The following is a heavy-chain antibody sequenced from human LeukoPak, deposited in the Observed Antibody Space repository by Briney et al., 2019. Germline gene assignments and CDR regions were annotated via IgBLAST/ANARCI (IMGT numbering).Heavy chain of an antibody. J-gene: IGHJ6*02. CDR3: AKDIGYYGSGSYYNDPYYYYGMDV. D-gene: IGHD3-10*01. CDR2: ISWNSGSI. V-gene: IGHV3-9*01. CDR1: GFTFDDYA. Sequence: GGSLRLLCAASGFTFDDYAMHWVRQAPGKGLEWVSGISWNSGSIGYADSVKGRFTISRDNAKNSLYLQMNSLRAEDTALYYCAKDIGYYGSGSYYNDPYYYYGMDVWGQGTTVTVSS.